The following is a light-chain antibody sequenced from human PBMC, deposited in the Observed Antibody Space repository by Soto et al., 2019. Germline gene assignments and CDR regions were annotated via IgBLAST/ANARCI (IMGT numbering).Light chain of an antibody. V-gene: IGLV3-1*01. CDR1: KLGDKN. CDR3: QAWNSDTFYV. CDR2: QDT. Sequence: SYELTQSPSASVPPGQTATITCSGDKLGDKNVCWYQQKSGQSPVLVIYQDTKRPSGIPERFSGSNSGNTATLTISGTQAMDEADYYCQAWNSDTFYVFGTGTKVTVL. J-gene: IGLJ1*01.